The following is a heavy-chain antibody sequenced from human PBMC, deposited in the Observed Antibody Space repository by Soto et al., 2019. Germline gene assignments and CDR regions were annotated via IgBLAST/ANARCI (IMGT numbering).Heavy chain of an antibody. CDR1: GFTVSSNY. J-gene: IGHJ4*02. Sequence: PGGSLRLSCAASGFTVSSNYMSWVRQAPGKGLEWVSVIYSGGSTYYADSVKGRFTISRDNSKNTLYFQMNSLRAEDTAVYYCARSIGRSSSSVPFDYWGQGTRVTVSS. D-gene: IGHD6-6*01. CDR3: ARSIGRSSSSVPFDY. CDR2: IYSGGST. V-gene: IGHV3-53*01.